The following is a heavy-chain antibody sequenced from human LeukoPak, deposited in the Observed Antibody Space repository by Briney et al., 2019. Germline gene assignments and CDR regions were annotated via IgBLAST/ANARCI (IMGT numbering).Heavy chain of an antibody. Sequence: HSGRSLRLSCAASGFTFDDYAMHWVRQAPGKGLEWVSGISWNSGSIGYADSVKGRFTISRDNSKNTLYLQMNSLRAEDTAVYYCAKDTTEGGNLLFDYWGQGTLVTVSS. D-gene: IGHD4-23*01. CDR3: AKDTTEGGNLLFDY. CDR1: GFTFDDYA. J-gene: IGHJ4*02. V-gene: IGHV3-9*01. CDR2: ISWNSGSI.